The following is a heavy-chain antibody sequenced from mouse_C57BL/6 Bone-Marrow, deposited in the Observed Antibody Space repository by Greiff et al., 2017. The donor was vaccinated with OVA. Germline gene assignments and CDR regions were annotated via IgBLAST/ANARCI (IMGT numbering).Heavy chain of an antibody. V-gene: IGHV1-18*01. J-gene: IGHJ2*01. CDR3: ARGKGYFYYFDY. D-gene: IGHD2-3*01. Sequence: VHVKQSGPELVKPGASVKIPCKASGYTFTAYNMDWVKQSHGQSLEWIGDINPNNGGTIYNQKFKGKATLTVDKSSSTAYMELRSLTSEDTAVYYCARGKGYFYYFDYWGQGTTLTVSS. CDR2: INPNNGGT. CDR1: GYTFTAYN.